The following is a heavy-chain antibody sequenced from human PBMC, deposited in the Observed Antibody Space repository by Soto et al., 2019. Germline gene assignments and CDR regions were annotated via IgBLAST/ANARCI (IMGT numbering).Heavy chain of an antibody. J-gene: IGHJ4*02. CDR2: IYYSGST. V-gene: IGHV4-39*01. D-gene: IGHD1-1*01. Sequence: QLQLQESGPGLVKPSETLSLTCTVSGGSISSSSYYWGWIRQPPGKGLEWIGSIYYSGSTYYNPSLNSLATKTKDTSKNQFSLNQSSPTAEDTAVNNFPRQRTKSAPRPDNLDYGAREPWSPSPQ. CDR3: PRQRTKSAPRPDNLDY. CDR1: GGSISSSSYY.